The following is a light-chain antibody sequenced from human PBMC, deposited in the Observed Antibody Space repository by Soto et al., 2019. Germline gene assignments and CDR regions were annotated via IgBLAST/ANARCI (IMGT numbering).Light chain of an antibody. CDR2: GNS. CDR1: SSNIGADYD. CDR3: QSYDSSLRAVV. J-gene: IGLJ3*02. V-gene: IGLV1-40*01. Sequence: QSVLTQPPSVSGAPGQRVTISCTGSSSNIGADYDVHWYQQLPGTAPKLLIYGNSNRPSGVPDRVSGSKSGTSASLAITGLQSEGEDDYYCQSYDSSLRAVVFGGGTKLTVL.